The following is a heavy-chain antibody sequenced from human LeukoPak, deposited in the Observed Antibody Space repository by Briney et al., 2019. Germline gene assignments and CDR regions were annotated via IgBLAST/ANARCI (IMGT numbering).Heavy chain of an antibody. CDR3: AKPYYYDSSGYYPFDY. J-gene: IGHJ4*02. CDR2: SSGSTI. Sequence: SSGSTIYYADSVKGRFTISRDNSKDTLYLQMNSLRAEDTAVYYCAKPYYYDSSGYYPFDYWGQGTLVTVSS. D-gene: IGHD3-22*01. V-gene: IGHV3-NL1*01.